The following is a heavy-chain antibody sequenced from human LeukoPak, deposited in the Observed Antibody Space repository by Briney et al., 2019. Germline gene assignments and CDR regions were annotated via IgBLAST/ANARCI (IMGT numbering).Heavy chain of an antibody. CDR3: ARRRSQGIDY. CDR1: GFTFSDYY. CDR2: ICCSGSTI. V-gene: IGHV3-11*04. Sequence: PGGSLRLSCAPSGFTFSDYYMSWIRHAPGKGLEWVYHICCSGSTIYYADAVKGRFTNSGNNAKNSLYLEMNSRGVEGTAVYYCARRRSQGIDYWGQGTLVTVSS. J-gene: IGHJ4*02.